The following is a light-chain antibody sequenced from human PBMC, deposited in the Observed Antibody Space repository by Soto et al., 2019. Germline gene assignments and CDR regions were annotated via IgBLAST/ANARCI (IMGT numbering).Light chain of an antibody. CDR2: AAS. CDR3: QKYNSAPRT. CDR1: QGIRNY. V-gene: IGKV1-27*01. J-gene: IGKJ1*01. Sequence: DIPMTQSPSSLSASVGDRVTITCRASQGIRNYVAWYQQKPGKVPKLLIYAASTMKSGVSSRLSGSGSGTEFTVTITSLHTADVATYYCQKYNSAPRTFVQGTMTEIK.